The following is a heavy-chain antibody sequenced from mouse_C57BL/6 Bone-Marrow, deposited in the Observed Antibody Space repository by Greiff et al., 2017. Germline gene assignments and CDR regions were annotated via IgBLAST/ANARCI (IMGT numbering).Heavy chain of an antibody. D-gene: IGHD1-1*01. Sequence: EVHLVESGGGLVKPGGSLKLSCAASGFTFSDYGMHWVRQAPEKGLEWVAYISSGSSTIYYADTVKGRFTISRDNAKNTLFLQMTSLRSEDTAMYYCASHIYYYGSRYAMDYWGQGTSVTVSS. V-gene: IGHV5-17*01. CDR1: GFTFSDYG. CDR3: ASHIYYYGSRYAMDY. J-gene: IGHJ4*01. CDR2: ISSGSSTI.